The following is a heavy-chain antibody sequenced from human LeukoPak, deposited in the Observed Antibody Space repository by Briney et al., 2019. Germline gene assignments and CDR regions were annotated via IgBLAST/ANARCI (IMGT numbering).Heavy chain of an antibody. V-gene: IGHV1-69*04. CDR3: ARSYHYDSSGHYGMDV. J-gene: IGHJ6*02. D-gene: IGHD3-22*01. CDR2: IIPIVGVA. CDR1: GGTFSNYA. Sequence: SVKVSCKASGGTFSNYAISWVRQAPGQGLEWMGRIIPIVGVASYAQMFQGRVTITADKSTSTAYIELSSLRSEDTAVYFCARSYHYDSSGHYGMDVWGQGTTVTVSS.